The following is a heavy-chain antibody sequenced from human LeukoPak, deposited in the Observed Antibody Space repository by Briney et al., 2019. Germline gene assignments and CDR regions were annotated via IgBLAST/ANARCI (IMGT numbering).Heavy chain of an antibody. D-gene: IGHD3-22*01. J-gene: IGHJ4*02. CDR3: ARELGYSSGYSDY. V-gene: IGHV3-48*03. CDR2: ISSSGSTI. CDR1: GFTFSSYE. Sequence: GGSLRLSCAAPGFTFSSYEMNWVRPAPGKGLEWVSYISSSGSTIYYADSVKGRFTISRDNAKNSLYLQINSLRAEDTAVYYCARELGYSSGYSDYWGQGTLVTVSS.